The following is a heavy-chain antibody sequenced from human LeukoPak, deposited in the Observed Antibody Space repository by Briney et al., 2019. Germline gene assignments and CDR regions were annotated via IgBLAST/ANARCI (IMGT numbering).Heavy chain of an antibody. V-gene: IGHV3-33*01. CDR2: IWYDGSNK. D-gene: IGHD3-22*01. Sequence: GSLRLSCAASGFTFSNNGMHWVRQAPGKGLEWVAVIWYDGSNKYYADSVKGRFTISRDNSKNTLYPQMNSLRAEDTAVYYCARELPPVVKFYFDYWGQGTLATVSS. J-gene: IGHJ4*02. CDR3: ARELPPVVKFYFDY. CDR1: GFTFSNNG.